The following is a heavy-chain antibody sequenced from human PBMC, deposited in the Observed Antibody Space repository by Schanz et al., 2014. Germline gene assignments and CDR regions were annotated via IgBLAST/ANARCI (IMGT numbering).Heavy chain of an antibody. D-gene: IGHD2-2*01. V-gene: IGHV3-21*04. J-gene: IGHJ4*02. CDR1: GFKFTDYA. Sequence: EMQLLESGGGLAQPGGSLRLSCAASGFKFTDYAMTWVRQAPGKGLEWVSSISSSSSYISYADSVKGRFTISRDNAKNSLFLQMNSLSAEDTAVYYCAKVAPAATYLDSWGLGTLVTVSS. CDR3: AKVAPAATYLDS. CDR2: ISSSSSYI.